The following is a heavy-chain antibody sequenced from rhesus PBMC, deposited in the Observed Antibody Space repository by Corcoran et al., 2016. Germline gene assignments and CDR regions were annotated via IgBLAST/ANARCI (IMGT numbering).Heavy chain of an antibody. CDR3: ARRRGVYCTGSGCYGFDY. D-gene: IGHD2-21*01. CDR1: CGSISSNY. CDR2: IYSSGGSN. Sequence: QVQLQESGPGLVKPSETLSLTCAVSCGSISSNYWSWIPPPPGQGLEWIGRIYSSGGSNDYNPSLKWRVTRSTDTSKNQFSMKLSSVTAADTAVYYCARRRGVYCTGSGCYGFDYWGQGVLVTVSS. V-gene: IGHV4-160*01. J-gene: IGHJ4*01.